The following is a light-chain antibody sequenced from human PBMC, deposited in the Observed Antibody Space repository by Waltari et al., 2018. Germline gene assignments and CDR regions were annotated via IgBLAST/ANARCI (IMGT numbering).Light chain of an antibody. V-gene: IGKV1-5*03. J-gene: IGKJ4*01. Sequence: DIQMTQSPSTLSASVGDRVTITCRASQSISKLAWYQQKPGKAPNLLIYKAATLQSGVPSRFSGSGYGTEVTLTISSLQPDDFATYYCQQYNSYPLTFGGGTKVEIK. CDR1: QSISK. CDR2: KAA. CDR3: QQYNSYPLT.